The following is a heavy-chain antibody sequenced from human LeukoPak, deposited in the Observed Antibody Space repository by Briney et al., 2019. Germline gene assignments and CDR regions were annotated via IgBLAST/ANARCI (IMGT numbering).Heavy chain of an antibody. CDR1: GFTFSSYG. V-gene: IGHV3-30*02. Sequence: GGSLRLSCAASGFTFSSYGMHWVRQAPGKGLEWVAFIRYDGSNKYYADSVKGRFTISRDNSKNTLYLQMSSLRAEDTAVYYCAYYGSGSYYNYYYYMDVWGKGTTVTVSS. CDR3: AYYGSGSYYNYYYYMDV. J-gene: IGHJ6*03. CDR2: IRYDGSNK. D-gene: IGHD3-10*01.